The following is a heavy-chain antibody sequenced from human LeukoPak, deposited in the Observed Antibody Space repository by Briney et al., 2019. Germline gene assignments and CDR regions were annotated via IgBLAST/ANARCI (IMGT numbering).Heavy chain of an antibody. J-gene: IGHJ4*02. CDR3: ATFGSAFYY. Sequence: PGGSLRLSCVDSGFTFSNYWVTWVRQAPGKGVEWVANIKQDGSEKYYLDSVKGRFTITRDNAKKSLYLQMNSLRAEDTAVYYCATFGSAFYYWGQGALVTVSS. CDR2: IKQDGSEK. V-gene: IGHV3-7*01. CDR1: GFTFSNYW. D-gene: IGHD3-3*01.